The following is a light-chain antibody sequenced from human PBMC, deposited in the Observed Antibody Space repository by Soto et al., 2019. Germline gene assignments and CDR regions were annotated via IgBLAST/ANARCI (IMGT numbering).Light chain of an antibody. CDR3: QQRSNWIT. J-gene: IGKJ5*01. CDR1: QSVSTY. CDR2: DAS. Sequence: VLTQSPDNLSLSPGERATLSCWASQSVSTYLDWYQQKPGQAPRLLIYDASSRTTGIPARFSGSGSGTDFTLTISSVEPEDFAVYYCQQRSNWITFGQRTRLEN. V-gene: IGKV3-11*01.